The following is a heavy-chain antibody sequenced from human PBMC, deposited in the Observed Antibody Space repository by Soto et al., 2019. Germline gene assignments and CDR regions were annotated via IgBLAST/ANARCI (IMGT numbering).Heavy chain of an antibody. Sequence: QVQLVQSGAEVKKPGASVKVSCKASGYTFTSYDINWVRQATGQGLEWMGWMNPNSGNTGYAQKFQGRVTMTRNTSISTAYMELSSLRSEDTAVYYCARASLDQNYSYYYYSMDVWGKGTTVTVSS. D-gene: IGHD1-7*01. V-gene: IGHV1-8*01. CDR3: ARASLDQNYSYYYYSMDV. J-gene: IGHJ6*03. CDR1: GYTFTSYD. CDR2: MNPNSGNT.